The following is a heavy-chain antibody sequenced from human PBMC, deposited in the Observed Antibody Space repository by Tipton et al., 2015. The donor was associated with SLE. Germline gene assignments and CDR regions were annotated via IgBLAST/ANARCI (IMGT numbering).Heavy chain of an antibody. V-gene: IGHV4-61*09. CDR1: GGSISSGGYY. Sequence: TLSLTCTVSGGSISSGGYYWGWIRQPPGKGLGWIGHIYTSGNTNYNPSLKSRVTISVDTSKKQFSLKLSSVTAADTAVYYCARDGTGAVGPDAFDIWGQGTMVTVSS. D-gene: IGHD1-1*01. CDR3: ARDGTGAVGPDAFDI. CDR2: IYTSGNT. J-gene: IGHJ3*02.